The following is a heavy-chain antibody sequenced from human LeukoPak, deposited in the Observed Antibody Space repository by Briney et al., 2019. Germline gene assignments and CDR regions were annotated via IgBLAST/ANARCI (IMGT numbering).Heavy chain of an antibody. CDR2: MNPNNGNT. CDR3: ARLASSSWPLYYYYGMDV. V-gene: IGHV1-8*01. J-gene: IGHJ6*02. CDR1: GYTFTSYD. Sequence: GASVKVSCKASGYTFTSYDINWVRQATGQGLEWMGWMNPNNGNTGYAQKFQGRVTMTRSTSISTAYMELSSLRSEDTAVYYCARLASSSWPLYYYYGMDVWCQGTTVTVSS. D-gene: IGHD6-13*01.